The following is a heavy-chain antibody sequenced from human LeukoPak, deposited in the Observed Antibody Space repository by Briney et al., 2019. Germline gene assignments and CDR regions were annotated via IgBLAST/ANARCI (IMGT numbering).Heavy chain of an antibody. J-gene: IGHJ6*02. CDR3: AREGTPGDYGFWSGKYGMDV. V-gene: IGHV4-59*01. CDR1: GGSISSYY. CDR2: IYYSGST. D-gene: IGHD3-3*01. Sequence: SETLSLTCTVSGGSISSYYWSWIRQAPGKGLEWIGYIYYSGSTNYNPSLKSRVTISVDTSKNQFSLKLSSVTAADTAVYYCAREGTPGDYGFWSGKYGMDVWGQGTTVTVSS.